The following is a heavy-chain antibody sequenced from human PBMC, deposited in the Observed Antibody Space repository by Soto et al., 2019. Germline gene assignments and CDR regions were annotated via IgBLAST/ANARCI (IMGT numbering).Heavy chain of an antibody. D-gene: IGHD6-19*01. J-gene: IGHJ4*02. V-gene: IGHV3-30*18. CDR3: AKGGRQWLVTSDFNY. Sequence: PGGSLRLSCAASGFNFDEYAMHWVSKAPGKGLEWVAVVSHDGRNTHYADSVKGRFTISRDSSKNTVSLEMTSLRAEDTAVYYCAKGGRQWLVTSDFNYWGQGALVTVSS. CDR2: VSHDGRNT. CDR1: GFNFDEYA.